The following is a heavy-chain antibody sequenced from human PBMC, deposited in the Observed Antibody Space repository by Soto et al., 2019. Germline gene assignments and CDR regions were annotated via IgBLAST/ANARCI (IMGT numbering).Heavy chain of an antibody. J-gene: IGHJ6*02. D-gene: IGHD2-15*01. V-gene: IGHV4-59*01. CDR3: ARGPPSGNSDYYYYYYGMDV. Sequence: PSETLSLTCTVSGGSISSYYWSWIRQPPGKGLEWIGYIYYSGSTNYNPSLKSRVTISVDTSKNQFSLKLSSVTAADTAVYYCARGPPSGNSDYYYYYYGMDVWGQGTTVTV. CDR2: IYYSGST. CDR1: GGSISSYY.